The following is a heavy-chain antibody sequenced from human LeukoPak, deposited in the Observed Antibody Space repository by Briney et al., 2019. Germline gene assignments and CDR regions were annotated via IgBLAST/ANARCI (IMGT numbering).Heavy chain of an antibody. J-gene: IGHJ4*02. V-gene: IGHV3-23*01. CDR3: AKNRGASGYSDSHY. CDR2: ISGSGDSP. CDR1: GFTFSTYA. Sequence: PGGSLRLSCAASGFTFSTYAMSWVRQAPGKGLEWVSSISGSGDSPYYANSVKGRFTMSGDNSKNTLYLLMNSLRAEDTAVYYCAKNRGASGYSDSHYWGQGTLVTVSS. D-gene: IGHD3-22*01.